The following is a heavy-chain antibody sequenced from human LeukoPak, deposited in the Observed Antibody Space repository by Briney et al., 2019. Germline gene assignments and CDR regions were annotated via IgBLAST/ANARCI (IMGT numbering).Heavy chain of an antibody. CDR1: GFTFDDYA. CDR2: ISWNSGSI. D-gene: IGHD5-24*01. Sequence: SLKISCKASGFTFDDYAMHWVRQAPGKGLEWVSGISWNSGSIGYADSVKGRFTISRDNAKNSLYLQMNSLRAEDMALYYCAIIGSTTITDDAFDIWGQGTMVTVSS. V-gene: IGHV3-9*03. CDR3: AIIGSTTITDDAFDI. J-gene: IGHJ3*02.